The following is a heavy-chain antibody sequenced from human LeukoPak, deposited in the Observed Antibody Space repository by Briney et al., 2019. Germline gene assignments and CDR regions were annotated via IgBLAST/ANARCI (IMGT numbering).Heavy chain of an antibody. CDR2: VSPGDSGI. V-gene: IGHV5-51*01. Sequence: GESLKISCKGSGYSFTSYWIGWVRQMPGKGLEWMGVVSPGDSGIRYSPSFQGQVTISVDKSISTAYLQWSSLKASDSAMYYCAAGGASAPWGQGTLVTVSS. CDR1: GYSFTSYW. J-gene: IGHJ5*02. CDR3: AAGGASAP. D-gene: IGHD3-16*01.